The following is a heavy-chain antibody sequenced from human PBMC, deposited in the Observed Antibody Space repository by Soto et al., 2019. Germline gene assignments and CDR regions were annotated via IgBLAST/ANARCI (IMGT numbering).Heavy chain of an antibody. CDR2: VRSKANSYAT. D-gene: IGHD3-3*01. CDR1: GFTFSGSA. V-gene: IGHV3-73*01. J-gene: IGHJ4*02. Sequence: GGSLRLSCAASGFTFSGSAMHWVRQASGKGLEWVARVRSKANSYATAYAASVTGRFTISRDDSKNTAYLQMNSLKIEDTAVYYCTRSTGYDFWSGPDYWGQGTLVTVYS. CDR3: TRSTGYDFWSGPDY.